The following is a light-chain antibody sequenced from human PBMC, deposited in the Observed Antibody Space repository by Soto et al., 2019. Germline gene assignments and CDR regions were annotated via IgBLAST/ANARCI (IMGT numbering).Light chain of an antibody. V-gene: IGLV2-14*01. Sequence: QSVLTQPASVSESPGQSITISCTGTSSDVGGYNYVSWYQQHPGKAPKLMIYDVSNRPSGVSNRFSGSKSGNTASLTISGLQAEDEADYYCSSYTSSSTLEGVFGTGTQLTVL. J-gene: IGLJ1*01. CDR3: SSYTSSSTLEGV. CDR2: DVS. CDR1: SSDVGGYNY.